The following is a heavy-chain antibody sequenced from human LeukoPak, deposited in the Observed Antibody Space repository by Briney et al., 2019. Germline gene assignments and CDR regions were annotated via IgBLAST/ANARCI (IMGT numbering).Heavy chain of an antibody. CDR2: ISGSGGST. CDR3: AKVLRDYYDSSGYYWFDP. Sequence: PGGSLRLSCTASGFTFSSYAMSWVRQAPGKGLEWVSAISGSGGSTYYADSVKGRFTISRDNSKNTLYLQMNSLRAEDTAVYYCAKVLRDYYDSSGYYWFDPWGQGTLVTVSS. D-gene: IGHD3-22*01. V-gene: IGHV3-23*01. CDR1: GFTFSSYA. J-gene: IGHJ5*02.